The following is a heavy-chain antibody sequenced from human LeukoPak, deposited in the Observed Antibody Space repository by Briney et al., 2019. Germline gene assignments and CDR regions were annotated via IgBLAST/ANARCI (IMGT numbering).Heavy chain of an antibody. CDR1: GFTFSSYA. V-gene: IGHV3-23*01. J-gene: IGHJ4*02. CDR3: AKDSGSGYSYGFVDY. CDR2: ISGSGGST. Sequence: GSLRLSCAASGFTFSSYAMSWVRQAPGKGLEWVSAISGSGGSTYYADSVEGRFTISRDSSKNTLYLQMNSLRAEDTAVYYCAKDSGSGYSYGFVDYWGQGTLVTVSS. D-gene: IGHD5-18*01.